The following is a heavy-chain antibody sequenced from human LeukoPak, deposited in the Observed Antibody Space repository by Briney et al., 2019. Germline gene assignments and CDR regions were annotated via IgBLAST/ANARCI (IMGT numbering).Heavy chain of an antibody. D-gene: IGHD3-10*01. V-gene: IGHV3-30*18. J-gene: IGHJ4*02. CDR2: ISYDGSNG. Sequence: GGSLRLSCAASGFTFSSYGMHWVRQAPGKGLEWVAVISYDGSNGNYVDSVKGRFTISRDNSKNTLYLQMNSLRAEDMAVYYCAKEDYDGSGSYLGYWGQETLVTVSS. CDR1: GFTFSSYG. CDR3: AKEDYDGSGSYLGY.